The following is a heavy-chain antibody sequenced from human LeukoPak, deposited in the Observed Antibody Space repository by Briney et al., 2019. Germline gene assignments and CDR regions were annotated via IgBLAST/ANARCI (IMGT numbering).Heavy chain of an antibody. CDR3: ARDGGATMVRGVATYDS. CDR1: GFTFSSYW. J-gene: IGHJ4*02. CDR2: IKQDGSEG. V-gene: IGHV3-7*01. D-gene: IGHD3-10*01. Sequence: GGSLRLSCAASGFTFSSYWMSWVRQAPGKGLEWVANIKQDGSEGYYVDSVKGRFTISRDNAKSSLFLQMNSLRAEDTAVYYCARDGGATMVRGVATYDSWGQGTLVTVSS.